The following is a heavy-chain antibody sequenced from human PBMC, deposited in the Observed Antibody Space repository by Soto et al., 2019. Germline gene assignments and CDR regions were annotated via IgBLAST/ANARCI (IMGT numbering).Heavy chain of an antibody. CDR2: ISTGGAT. CDR1: GLTVSSNS. V-gene: IGHV3-66*01. CDR3: ARDKPLFSFGYQRGNYFDY. D-gene: IGHD2-21*01. J-gene: IGHJ4*02. Sequence: GGSLRLSCVVAGLTVSSNSMNWVRQAPGKGLEWVSSISTGGATNYADSVKGRFAISRDTSRNTLYLQMSILRVEDTAVYYCARDKPLFSFGYQRGNYFDYWGQGVLVTVSS.